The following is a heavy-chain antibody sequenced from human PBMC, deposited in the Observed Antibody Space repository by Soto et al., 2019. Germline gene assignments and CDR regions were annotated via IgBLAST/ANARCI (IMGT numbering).Heavy chain of an antibody. D-gene: IGHD1-7*01. CDR3: AKDRVGGTFYTPLAF. CDR1: GFNFDNYG. V-gene: IGHV3-30*18. CDR2: ITYDGSFQ. J-gene: IGHJ4*02. Sequence: PGGSLRLSCQASGFNFDNYGMHWVRQAPGKGLEWVAVITYDGSFQYYADSVKGRFTISRDNSKNTLSLHLNTLKPEGTAVYHCAKDRVGGTFYTPLAFWGQGTLVTVSS.